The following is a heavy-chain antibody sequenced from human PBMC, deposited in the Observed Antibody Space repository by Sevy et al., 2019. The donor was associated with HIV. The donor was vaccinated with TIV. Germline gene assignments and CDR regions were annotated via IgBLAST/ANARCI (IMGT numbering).Heavy chain of an antibody. CDR3: TAGVGASDFDY. V-gene: IGHV3-15*01. J-gene: IGHJ4*02. CDR1: GFSFSNAW. D-gene: IGHD1-26*01. CDR2: IKSKTEGATR. Sequence: GGSLRLSCAASGFSFSNAWLSWVRQAPGKGLEWVGRIKSKTEGATRDFAAPVKGRLLISRDDSRNTVYLQMNSLKTEDTAVYYCTAGVGASDFDYWGQGTLVTVSS.